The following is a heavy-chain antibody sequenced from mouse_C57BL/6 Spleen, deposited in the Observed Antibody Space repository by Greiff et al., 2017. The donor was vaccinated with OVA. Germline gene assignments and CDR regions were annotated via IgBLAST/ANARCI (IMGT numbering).Heavy chain of an antibody. J-gene: IGHJ4*01. CDR2: ISNGGGST. CDR1: GFTFSDYY. Sequence: VQVVESGGGLVQPGGSLQLSCAASGFTFSDYYMYWVRQTPEKRLEWVAYISNGGGSTYYPDTVKGRFTISRDNAKNTLYLQMSRLKSEDTAMYYCARRHYGSNYVGAMDYWGQGTSVTVSS. V-gene: IGHV5-12*01. D-gene: IGHD1-1*01. CDR3: ARRHYGSNYVGAMDY.